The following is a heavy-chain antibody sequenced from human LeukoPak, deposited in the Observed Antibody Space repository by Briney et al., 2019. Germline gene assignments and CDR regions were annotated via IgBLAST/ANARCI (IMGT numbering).Heavy chain of an antibody. CDR1: GFTFSSYG. CDR3: AKGLTGTIFGVVAIDY. D-gene: IGHD3-3*01. CDR2: IRYDGSNK. Sequence: GGSLRLSCAASGFTFSSYGMHWVRQAPGKGLEWVAFIRYDGSNKYYADSVKGRFTISRDNSKNTLYLQMNSLRAEDTAVYYCAKGLTGTIFGVVAIDYWGQGTLVTVSS. J-gene: IGHJ4*02. V-gene: IGHV3-30*02.